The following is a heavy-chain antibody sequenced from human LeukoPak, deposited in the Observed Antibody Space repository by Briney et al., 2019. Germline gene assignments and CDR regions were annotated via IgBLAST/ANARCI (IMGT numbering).Heavy chain of an antibody. CDR2: IYYSGST. Sequence: PSETLSLTCTVSGGSISSYYWSWIRQPPGKGLEWIGYIYYSGSTNYNPSLKSRVTISVDTSKNQFSLKLSSVTAADTAVYYCARDRGAVAAWFDPWGQGTLVTVSS. J-gene: IGHJ5*02. V-gene: IGHV4-59*01. D-gene: IGHD6-19*01. CDR3: ARDRGAVAAWFDP. CDR1: GGSISSYY.